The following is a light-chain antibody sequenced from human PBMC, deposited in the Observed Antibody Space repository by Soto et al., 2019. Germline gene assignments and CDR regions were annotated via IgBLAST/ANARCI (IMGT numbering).Light chain of an antibody. CDR3: QKRSNWPRS. CDR1: QSVSSS. J-gene: IGKJ4*01. CDR2: DAS. Sequence: EIVLTQSPITLSLSPGERATLSCRASQSVSSSLAWYQQKPGQAPRLLIYDASNRATGIPARFSGSRSETDCNLTVSSLETEDFTVYYCQKRSNWPRSFGGGTKVE. V-gene: IGKV3-11*01.